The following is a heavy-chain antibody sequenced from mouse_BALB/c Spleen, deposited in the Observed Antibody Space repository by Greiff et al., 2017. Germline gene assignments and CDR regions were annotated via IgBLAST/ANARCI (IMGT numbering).Heavy chain of an antibody. V-gene: IGHV3-2*02. CDR3: ARGGLLLWSRRLDY. CDR1: GYSITSDYA. Sequence: DVMLVESGPGLVKPSQSLSLTCTVTGYSITSDYAWNWIRQFPGNKLECMGYISYSGSTSYNPSLKSRISITRDTSKNQFFLQLNSVTTEDTATYYGARGGLLLWSRRLDYWGQGTTLTVSS. CDR2: ISYSGST. J-gene: IGHJ2*01. D-gene: IGHD2-2*01.